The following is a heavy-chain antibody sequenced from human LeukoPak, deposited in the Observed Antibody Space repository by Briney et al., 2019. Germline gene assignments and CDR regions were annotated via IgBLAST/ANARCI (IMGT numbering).Heavy chain of an antibody. D-gene: IGHD5/OR15-5a*01. J-gene: IGHJ4*02. V-gene: IGHV4-39*01. CDR3: ARHSSVRSPFDY. Sequence: PSETLSLTCTVSGGSISSSSYYWGWIRQPPGKGLEWIGSIYYSGSTYYNPSLKSRVTISVDTSKNQFSLELSSATAADTAVYYCARHSSVRSPFDYWGQGTLVTVSS. CDR1: GGSISSSSYY. CDR2: IYYSGST.